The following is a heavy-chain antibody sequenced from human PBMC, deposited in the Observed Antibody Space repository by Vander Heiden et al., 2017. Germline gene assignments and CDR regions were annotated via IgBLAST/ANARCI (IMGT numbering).Heavy chain of an antibody. CDR1: GFTFDDYA. D-gene: IGHD3-3*01. CDR3: AKDISWSGYGRMDV. CDR2: ITWNGDTI. J-gene: IGHJ6*02. V-gene: IGHV3-9*01. Sequence: EVQLVESGGGLVQPGRSLRLSCAASGFTFDDYAMHWVRQAPGKGLEWVSSITWNGDTIGYADSVEGRFTISRDNAKSSLYLQMSSLRAEDTALYYCAKDISWSGYGRMDVWGQGTTVTVSS.